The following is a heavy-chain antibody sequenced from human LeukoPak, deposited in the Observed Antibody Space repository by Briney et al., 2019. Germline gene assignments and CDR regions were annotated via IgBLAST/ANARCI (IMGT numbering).Heavy chain of an antibody. CDR1: GFDFSDYT. Sequence: GGSLRLSCAASGFDFSDYTINWVRQAPGKGLEWLSSISSNSRYIYYADSVKGRLTVSRDNAKNSVYLQMNNLRGEDSAVYYCARDGLGGYDFWGQGTLVTVSS. V-gene: IGHV3-21*01. D-gene: IGHD3-10*01. CDR2: ISSNSRYI. J-gene: IGHJ4*02. CDR3: ARDGLGGYDF.